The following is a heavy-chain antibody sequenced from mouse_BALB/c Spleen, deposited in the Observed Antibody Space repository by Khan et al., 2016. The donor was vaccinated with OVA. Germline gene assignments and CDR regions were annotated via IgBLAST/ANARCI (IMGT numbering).Heavy chain of an antibody. CDR3: ARISYYWYSDV. CDR2: INTYTGEP. D-gene: IGHD6-2*01. CDR1: GYTFTNYG. V-gene: IGHV9-1*02. J-gene: IGHJ1*01. Sequence: LVESGPELKKPGETVKISCKASGYTFTNYGMNWVKQAPGKGLKWMGWINTYTGEPTYADDFKGRFVFSLETSASTAYLQISNLKNEDMTTYFCARISYYWYSDVWGAGTTVTVSS.